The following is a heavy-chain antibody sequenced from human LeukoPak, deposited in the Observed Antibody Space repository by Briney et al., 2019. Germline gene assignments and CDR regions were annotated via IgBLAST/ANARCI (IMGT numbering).Heavy chain of an antibody. J-gene: IGHJ4*02. CDR3: AKLAGTGGFDY. V-gene: IGHV3-20*04. CDR1: GFTFDDYG. D-gene: IGHD6-19*01. Sequence: PGGSLRLSCAASGFTFDDYGMSWGRQAPGKGLEWVSGINWNGGRTGYADSVKGRLTISRDNAKNSLYLQMNSLRAEDTALYYWAKLAGTGGFDYWGQGTLVTVSS. CDR2: INWNGGRT.